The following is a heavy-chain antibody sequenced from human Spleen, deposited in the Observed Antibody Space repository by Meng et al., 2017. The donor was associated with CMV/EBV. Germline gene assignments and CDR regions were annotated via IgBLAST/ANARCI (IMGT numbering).Heavy chain of an antibody. CDR3: ARDPSPSLPAFDY. D-gene: IGHD2-2*01. Sequence: GSLRLSCAASGFTFHTYAMSWVRQTPGKGLDWIGYIYYRGGTLYNPSLKSRVTISIDMSKNQFSLKLTSVTAADTAVYYCARDPSPSLPAFDYWGQGALVTVSS. V-gene: IGHV4-59*01. J-gene: IGHJ4*02. CDR1: GFTFHTYA. CDR2: IYYRGGT.